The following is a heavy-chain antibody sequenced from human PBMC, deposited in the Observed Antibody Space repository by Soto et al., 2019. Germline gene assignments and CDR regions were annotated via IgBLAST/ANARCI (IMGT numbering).Heavy chain of an antibody. CDR3: ARGVGSGTYYNQYNWFDP. CDR1: GYTLTNYG. CDR2: INTYNGNT. Sequence: QVQLVQSGAEVKKPGASVKVSCKASGYTLTNYGISWVRQAPGQGLEWMGWINTYNGNTNHAQKLQGRVTMTTDTSTSTAYMELRSLRSDDTAVYYCARGVGSGTYYNQYNWFDPWGQGTLVTVSS. D-gene: IGHD3-10*01. V-gene: IGHV1-18*01. J-gene: IGHJ5*02.